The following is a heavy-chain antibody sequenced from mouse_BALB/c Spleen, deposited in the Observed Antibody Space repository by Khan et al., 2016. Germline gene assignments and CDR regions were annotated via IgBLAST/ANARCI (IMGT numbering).Heavy chain of an antibody. D-gene: IGHD1-1*01. V-gene: IGHV1-26*01. J-gene: IGHJ4*01. CDR2: VNPNNGDT. CDR3: IRDAMDY. CDR1: GYSFTGYY. Sequence: EVQLQESGPDLVKPGASVKISCKASGYSFTGYYMHWVKQSHGKSLEWVGRVNPNNGDTRYNQNFKGKAILTVDKSSTTAYMEVRSLTSADSAVYYCIRDAMDYWGQGTSVTVSS.